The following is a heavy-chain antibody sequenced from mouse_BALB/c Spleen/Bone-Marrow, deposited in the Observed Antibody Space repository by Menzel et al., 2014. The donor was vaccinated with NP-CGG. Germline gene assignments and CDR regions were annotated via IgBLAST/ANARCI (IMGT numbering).Heavy chain of an antibody. V-gene: IGHV5-17*02. CDR1: GFTFSSFG. J-gene: IGHJ4*01. CDR2: ISSGSSTI. D-gene: IGHD2-1*01. Sequence: EVQLQQSGGGLVQPGGSRKLSCAASGFTFSSFGMHWVRQAPEKGLEWVAYISSGSSTIYYADTVKGRFTISRDNPKNTLYLQMTSLRSEDTAMYYGARGRPIYYGNLYAMDYWGQGTSVTVSS. CDR3: ARGRPIYYGNLYAMDY.